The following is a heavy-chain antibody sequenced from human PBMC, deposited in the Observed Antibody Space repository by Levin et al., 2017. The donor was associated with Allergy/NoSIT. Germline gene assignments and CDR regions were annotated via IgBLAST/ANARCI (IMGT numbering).Heavy chain of an antibody. D-gene: IGHD3-3*01. J-gene: IGHJ6*02. V-gene: IGHV1-69*01. CDR3: AREGVPEGFSPSNYDYGMDV. CDR1: GGTFSSYA. CDR2: IIPIFGTA. Sequence: KISCKASGGTFSSYAISWVRQAPGQGLEWMGGIIPIFGTANYAQKFQGRVTITADESTSTAYMELSSLRSEDTAVYYCAREGVPEGFSPSNYDYGMDVWGQGTTVTVSS.